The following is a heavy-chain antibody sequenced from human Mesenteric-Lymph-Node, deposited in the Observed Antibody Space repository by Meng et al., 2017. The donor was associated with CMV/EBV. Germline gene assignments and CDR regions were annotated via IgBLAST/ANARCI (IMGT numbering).Heavy chain of an antibody. CDR1: GFTFSSYW. D-gene: IGHD3-10*01. CDR3: ARARYGSGSYSCDY. Sequence: GESLKISCAASGFTFSSYWMSWVRQAPGKGLEWVANIKQDGSEKYYVDSVKGRFTISRDNAKNSLYLQMNSLRAEDTAVYYCARARYGSGSYSCDYWGQGTLVTVS. J-gene: IGHJ4*02. CDR2: IKQDGSEK. V-gene: IGHV3-7*01.